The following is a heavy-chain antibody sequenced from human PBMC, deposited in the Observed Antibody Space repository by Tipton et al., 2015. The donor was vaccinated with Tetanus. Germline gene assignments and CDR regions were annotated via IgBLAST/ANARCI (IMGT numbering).Heavy chain of an antibody. CDR1: GFTFSSYG. J-gene: IGHJ6*04. D-gene: IGHD1-14*01. CDR2: ISGSRLTP. CDR3: AKEALGVLNL. V-gene: IGHV3-23*01. Sequence: SLRLSCVPSGFTFSSYGMHWVRQAPGNGLEWVAAISGSRLTPYYADSVKGRFTISRDNSKNTLSLQLNSLRADDTAIYYCAKEALGVLNLWGNGATVIVSS.